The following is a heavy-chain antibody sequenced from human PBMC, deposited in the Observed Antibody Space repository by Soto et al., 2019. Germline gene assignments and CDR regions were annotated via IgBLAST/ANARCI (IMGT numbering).Heavy chain of an antibody. D-gene: IGHD2-2*01. CDR2: INPSGGAT. CDR1: GFSFTTYQ. CDR3: VRDVLVIPTAPTGDY. V-gene: IGHV1-46*01. J-gene: IGHJ4*02. Sequence: ASVKVSCKTSGFSFTTYQMHWVRQAPGQGLEWTGIINPSGGATTYAQKFQGRFTMTKDTPTSTLYMELSSLRSDDTAVYYCVRDVLVIPTAPTGDYWGQGTLVTVSS.